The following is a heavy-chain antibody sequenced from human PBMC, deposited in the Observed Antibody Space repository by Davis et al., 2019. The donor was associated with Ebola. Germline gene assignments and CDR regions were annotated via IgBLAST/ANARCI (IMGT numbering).Heavy chain of an antibody. Sequence: ASVKVSCKASGYTFTGYYMHWVRHAPGQGLEWMGWINPNSGGTNYAQKFQGWVTMTRDTSISTAYMELSRLRSDDTAVYYCARGVVPGNWFDPWGQGTLVTVSS. D-gene: IGHD2-15*01. CDR2: INPNSGGT. J-gene: IGHJ5*02. CDR1: GYTFTGYY. CDR3: ARGVVPGNWFDP. V-gene: IGHV1-2*04.